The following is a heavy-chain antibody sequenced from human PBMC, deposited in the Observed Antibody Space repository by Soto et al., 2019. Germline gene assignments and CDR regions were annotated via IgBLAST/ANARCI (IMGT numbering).Heavy chain of an antibody. CDR3: AKGRVVGVTTCPDF. CDR2: INGNGRSK. J-gene: IGHJ4*02. Sequence: EVQLLESGGGLVQPGGSLRLSCAASGFTFSNFAMSWYRQAPGKRLEWVSVINGNGRSKYHADSVQGRFTISRDNSKNALYLQMNSLRAGDTALYYCAKGRVVGVTTCPDFWGQGTLVTVSS. V-gene: IGHV3-23*01. D-gene: IGHD1-26*01. CDR1: GFTFSNFA.